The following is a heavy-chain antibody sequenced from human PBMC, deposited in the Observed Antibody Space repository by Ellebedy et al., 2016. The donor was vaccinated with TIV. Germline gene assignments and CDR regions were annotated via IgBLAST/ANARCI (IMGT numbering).Heavy chain of an antibody. CDR2: INPNSGGT. CDR3: AREGDGYSSGWYYFDY. V-gene: IGHV1-2*02. Sequence: ASVKVSXXASGYTFTGYYMHWVRQAPGQGLEWMGWINPNSGGTNYAQKFQGRVTMTRDTSISTAYMELSRLRSDDTAVYYCAREGDGYSSGWYYFDYWGQGTLVTVPS. CDR1: GYTFTGYY. J-gene: IGHJ4*02. D-gene: IGHD6-19*01.